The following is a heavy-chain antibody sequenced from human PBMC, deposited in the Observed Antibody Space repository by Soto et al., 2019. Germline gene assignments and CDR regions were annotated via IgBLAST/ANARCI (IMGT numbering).Heavy chain of an antibody. CDR2: IKSKTDGGTT. CDR3: TTDSYITMIVVRFDY. V-gene: IGHV3-15*07. Sequence: GGSLRLSCAASGFTFSNAWMNWVRQAPGKGLEWVGRIKSKTDGGTTDFAAPVRGRFAISRDDSKNMVYMQMNSLKTEDTAVYYCTTDSYITMIVVRFDYRGHGTLVTVPS. CDR1: GFTFSNAW. J-gene: IGHJ4*01. D-gene: IGHD3-22*01.